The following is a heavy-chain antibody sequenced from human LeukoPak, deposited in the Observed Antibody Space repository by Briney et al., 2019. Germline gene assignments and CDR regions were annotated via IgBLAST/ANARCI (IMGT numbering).Heavy chain of an antibody. Sequence: GGSLRLSCAASGFTFSSYAISWVRQAPGKGLEWVSAISGSGGSTYYADSVKGRFTISRDNSKNTLYLQMNSLRAEDTAVYYCAKGGWRVYYYYMDVWGKGNTVTVSS. J-gene: IGHJ6*03. CDR2: ISGSGGST. CDR3: AKGGWRVYYYYMDV. V-gene: IGHV3-23*01. CDR1: GFTFSSYA. D-gene: IGHD6-19*01.